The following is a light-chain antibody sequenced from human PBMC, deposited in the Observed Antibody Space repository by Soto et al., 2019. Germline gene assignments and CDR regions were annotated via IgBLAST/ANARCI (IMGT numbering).Light chain of an antibody. CDR2: WAS. Sequence: DIVMTQSPDSLAVSLGDRATITCKSSQSVLYTSNNENYLAWYQQKPGQPPKLLLYWASTRESGVPDRSTGSGSGTDFTLTISSLQAADVAVYYCQQYYSSPWTFGQGTRLEIK. J-gene: IGKJ5*01. CDR3: QQYYSSPWT. CDR1: QSVLYTSNNENY. V-gene: IGKV4-1*01.